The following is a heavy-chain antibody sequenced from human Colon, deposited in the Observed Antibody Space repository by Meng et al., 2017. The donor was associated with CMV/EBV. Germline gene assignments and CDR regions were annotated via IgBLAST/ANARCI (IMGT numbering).Heavy chain of an antibody. J-gene: IGHJ3*02. CDR3: ARPILSITGTTHAFDI. D-gene: IGHD1-7*01. CDR2: IFPADSDT. Sequence: GESLKISCKGSEFTFTDYWIAWVRQMPGKGLEFMGMIFPADSDTRYSPSFQGQVTISADKSISTAYLQWSSLKASDTAMYYCARPILSITGTTHAFDIWGQGTMVTVSS. V-gene: IGHV5-51*01. CDR1: EFTFTDYW.